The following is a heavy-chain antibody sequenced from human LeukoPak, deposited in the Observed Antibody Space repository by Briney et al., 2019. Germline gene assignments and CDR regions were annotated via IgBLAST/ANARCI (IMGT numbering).Heavy chain of an antibody. V-gene: IGHV4-34*01. CDR1: GGSFSGYY. CDR2: INHSGST. D-gene: IGHD3-16*01. Sequence: SETLSLTCAVYGGSFSGYYWSWIRQPPGKGLEWIGEINHSGSTNHNPSLKSRVTISVDTSKNQFSLKLSSVTAADTAVYYCARLPYVMDAFDIWGQGTMVTVSS. J-gene: IGHJ3*02. CDR3: ARLPYVMDAFDI.